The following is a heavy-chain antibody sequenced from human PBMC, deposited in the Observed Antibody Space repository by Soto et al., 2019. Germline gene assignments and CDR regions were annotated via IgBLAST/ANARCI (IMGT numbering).Heavy chain of an antibody. D-gene: IGHD2-2*01. CDR3: ARSQGSSTSLEIYYYYYYGMDV. CDR2: IIPIPGTA. J-gene: IGHJ6*02. V-gene: IGHV1-69*01. CDR1: GGTFGSYA. Sequence: QVQLVQSGAEVKKPGSSVKVSCKASGGTFGSYAISWVRQAPGQGLEWMGGIIPIPGTANYAQKFQGRVTIAADESTSTAYMELSSLRSEETAVYYCARSQGSSTSLEIYYYYYYGMDVCGQGTTVTVSS.